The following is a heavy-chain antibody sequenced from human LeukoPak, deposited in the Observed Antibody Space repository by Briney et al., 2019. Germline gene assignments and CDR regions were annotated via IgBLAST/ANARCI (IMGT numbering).Heavy chain of an antibody. V-gene: IGHV3-21*01. CDR1: GFTFSSYS. J-gene: IGHJ4*02. Sequence: GGSLRLSCAASGFTFSSYSMNWVRQAPGKGLEWVSSISSSSSYIYYADSVKGRFTISRDNAKNSLYLQMNSLRAEDTAVYYCARDTAGYCSGGSCYGVDYWGQGTLVTVSS. D-gene: IGHD2-15*01. CDR3: ARDTAGYCSGGSCYGVDY. CDR2: ISSSSSYI.